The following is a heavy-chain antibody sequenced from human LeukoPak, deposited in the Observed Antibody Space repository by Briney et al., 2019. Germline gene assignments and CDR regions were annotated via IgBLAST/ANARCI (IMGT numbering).Heavy chain of an antibody. J-gene: IGHJ4*02. CDR2: ISAYNGNT. Sequence: GASVKVSCKASGYTFTSYGISWVRQAPGQGLEWMGWISAYNGNTNYAQKLQGRVTMTTDTSTSTAYMELRSLRSDDTAVYYCARAPDSSGWSPVDYWGQGTLVTVSS. V-gene: IGHV1-18*01. D-gene: IGHD6-19*01. CDR1: GYTFTSYG. CDR3: ARAPDSSGWSPVDY.